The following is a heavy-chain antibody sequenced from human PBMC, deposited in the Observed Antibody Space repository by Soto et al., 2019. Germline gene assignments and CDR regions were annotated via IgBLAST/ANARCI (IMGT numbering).Heavy chain of an antibody. Sequence: CAISGDSVSSNSAAWNWIRQSPSRGLEWLGRTYYRSKWYNDYAVSVKSRITINPDTSKNQFSLQLNSVTPEDTAVYYCARVIDSSWYGGIDYWGQGTLVTVSS. J-gene: IGHJ4*02. D-gene: IGHD6-13*01. V-gene: IGHV6-1*01. CDR1: GDSVSSNSAA. CDR2: TYYRSKWYN. CDR3: ARVIDSSWYGGIDY.